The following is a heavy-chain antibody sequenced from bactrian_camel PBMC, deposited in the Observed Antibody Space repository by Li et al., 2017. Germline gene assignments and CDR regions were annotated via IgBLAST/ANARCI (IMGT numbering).Heavy chain of an antibody. Sequence: HVQLVESGRGSVQAGGSLRLSCAASGYTYSTCCMGWFHQAPDKEREGVAPIDSDGSATFADSVKGRFTISRDNAKNTLYLQLNSLKTEDTAMYYCANLGDYGLEAHWGQGTQVTVS. J-gene: IGHJ4*01. CDR1: GYTYSTCC. CDR2: IDSDGSAT. CDR3: ANLGDYGLEAH. V-gene: IGHV3S6*01. D-gene: IGHD5*01.